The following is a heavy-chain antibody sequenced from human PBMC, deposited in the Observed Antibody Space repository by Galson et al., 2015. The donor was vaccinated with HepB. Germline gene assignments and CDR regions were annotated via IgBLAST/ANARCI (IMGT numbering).Heavy chain of an antibody. Sequence: SLRLSCAASGFTFSSYSMNWVRQAPGKGLEWVSSISSSSSYIYYADSVKGRFTISRDNAKNSLYLQMNSLRAEDTAVYYCAREAGGARETVWVPYAVTTMARSYLDYWGQGTLVTVSS. CDR2: ISSSSSYI. CDR1: GFTFSSYS. D-gene: IGHD4-17*01. CDR3: AREAGGARETVWVPYAVTTMARSYLDY. V-gene: IGHV3-21*01. J-gene: IGHJ4*02.